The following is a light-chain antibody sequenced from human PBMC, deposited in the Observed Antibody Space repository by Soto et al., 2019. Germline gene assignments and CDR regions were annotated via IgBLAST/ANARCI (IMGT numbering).Light chain of an antibody. CDR3: SSYTTTTTPVV. J-gene: IGLJ2*01. V-gene: IGLV2-14*01. Sequence: QSVLTQPASVSGSPGQSITISCTGTSGDIGGYNYVSWYQQHPGKAPKLLISEVTNRPSGVSTRFSGSKSGNTASLTISGLQAEDEDDYYCSSYTTTTTPVVFGAGTKLTVL. CDR1: SGDIGGYNY. CDR2: EVT.